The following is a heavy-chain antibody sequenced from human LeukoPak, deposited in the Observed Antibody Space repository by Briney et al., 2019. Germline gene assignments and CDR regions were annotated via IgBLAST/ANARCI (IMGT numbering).Heavy chain of an antibody. CDR2: IYYSGST. CDR1: GGSISSSSYY. V-gene: IGHV4-39*07. D-gene: IGHD2-2*01. CDR3: ARERYCSSTSCPFDY. J-gene: IGHJ4*02. Sequence: PSETLSLTCTVSGGSISSSSYYWGWIRQPPGKGLEWIGSIYYSGSTYYNPSLKSRVTISVDTSKNQFSLKLSSVTAADTAVYYCARERYCSSTSCPFDYWGQGTLVTVSS.